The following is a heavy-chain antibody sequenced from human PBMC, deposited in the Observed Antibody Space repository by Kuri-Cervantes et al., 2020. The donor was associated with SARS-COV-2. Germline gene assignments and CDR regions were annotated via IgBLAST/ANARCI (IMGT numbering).Heavy chain of an antibody. CDR1: GYTFTGYY. CDR2: INPNSGGT. Sequence: GGSLRLSCKASGYTFTGYYMHWVRQAPGQGLEWMGWINPNSGGTNYAQKFQGRVTMTRDTSISTAYMELSRLGSDDTAVYYCARGDYVWGSYRYYMDVWGKGTTVTVSS. J-gene: IGHJ6*03. CDR3: ARGDYVWGSYRYYMDV. D-gene: IGHD3-16*02. V-gene: IGHV1-2*02.